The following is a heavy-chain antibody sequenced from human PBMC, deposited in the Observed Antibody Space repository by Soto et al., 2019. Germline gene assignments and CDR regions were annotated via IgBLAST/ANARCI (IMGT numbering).Heavy chain of an antibody. CDR1: GFTFSSYA. CDR3: AKDQGYDSIGYFDY. J-gene: IGHJ4*02. Sequence: GGSLRLSCAASGFTFSSYAMSWVRQAPGKGLEWVSAISGSGGSTYYADSVKGRFTISRDNSKNTLYLQMNSLRAEDTAVYCCAKDQGYDSIGYFDYWGQGTLVTVSS. D-gene: IGHD3-3*01. V-gene: IGHV3-23*01. CDR2: ISGSGGST.